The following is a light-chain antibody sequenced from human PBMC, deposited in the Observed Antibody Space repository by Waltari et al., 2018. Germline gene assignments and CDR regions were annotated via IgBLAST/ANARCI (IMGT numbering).Light chain of an antibody. CDR1: QRIRSY. CDR3: QQSYSTPPTWT. J-gene: IGKJ1*01. CDR2: AAS. V-gene: IGKV1-39*01. Sequence: DIQMTQSPSSLSASVGDRVTITCRASQRIRSYLNWYQQKPGKAPKLLIYAASSLQSGVPSRFSGSGSGTDFTLTISSLQPEDFATYYCQQSYSTPPTWTFGQGTKVEIK.